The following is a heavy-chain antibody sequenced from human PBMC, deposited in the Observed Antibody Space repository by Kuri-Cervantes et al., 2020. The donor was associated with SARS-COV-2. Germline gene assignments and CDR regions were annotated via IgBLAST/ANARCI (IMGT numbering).Heavy chain of an antibody. CDR2: INPNSGGT. J-gene: IGHJ4*02. V-gene: IGHV1-2*02. CDR3: ATPRYCSGGSCYGLFDY. Sequence: SVKVSCKASGYTFTDYYMHLVRQAPGQGLEWMGWINPNSGGTNYAQKFQGRVTMTRDTSISTAYMELSRLRSDDTAVYYCATPRYCSGGSCYGLFDYWGQGTLVTVSS. D-gene: IGHD2-15*01. CDR1: GYTFTDYY.